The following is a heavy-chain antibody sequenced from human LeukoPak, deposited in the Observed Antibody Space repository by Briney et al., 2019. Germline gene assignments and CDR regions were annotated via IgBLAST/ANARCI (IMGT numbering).Heavy chain of an antibody. J-gene: IGHJ4*02. V-gene: IGHV3-7*01. D-gene: IGHD4-11*01. CDR3: AKDPNTVTTSRVRDY. CDR2: IKQDGSEK. Sequence: PGGSLRLSCAASGFTFSSYWMSWVRQAPGKGLEWVANIKQDGSEKYYVDSVKGRFTISRDNAKNSLYLQMNSLRAEDTAVYYCAKDPNTVTTSRVRDYWGQGTLVTVSS. CDR1: GFTFSSYW.